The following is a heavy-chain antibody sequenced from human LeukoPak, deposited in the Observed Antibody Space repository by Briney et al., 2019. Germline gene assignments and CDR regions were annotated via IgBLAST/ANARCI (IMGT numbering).Heavy chain of an antibody. D-gene: IGHD4-23*01. CDR3: ARPYGGNSKFDF. CDR1: GGSLSSSSYH. CDR2: IHYSGST. V-gene: IGHV4-39*01. Sequence: SETLSLTCSVSGGSLSSSSYHRGWIRQPPGAGLEWIGSIHYSGSTFYNPSLKSRVTISVDTSENQFSLRLSSVTAADTAVYYCARPYGGNSKFDFWGQGTLVTVSS. J-gene: IGHJ4*02.